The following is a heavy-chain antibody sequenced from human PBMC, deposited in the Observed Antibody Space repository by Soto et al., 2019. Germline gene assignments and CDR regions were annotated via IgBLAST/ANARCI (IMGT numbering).Heavy chain of an antibody. CDR3: ARGIGETYGDLGGVDY. J-gene: IGHJ4*02. CDR1: GYTFPSYD. CDR2: VNPNSGNA. Sequence: QVQLVQSGAEVKKPGASVKVSCKASGYTFPSYDINWVRQATGQGLEWMGWVNPNSGNAGYAQKFQGRVSMTWNTSISTAYMELSSLRSEDTPAYYCARGIGETYGDLGGVDYWGQGTLVTVSS. D-gene: IGHD4-17*01. V-gene: IGHV1-8*01.